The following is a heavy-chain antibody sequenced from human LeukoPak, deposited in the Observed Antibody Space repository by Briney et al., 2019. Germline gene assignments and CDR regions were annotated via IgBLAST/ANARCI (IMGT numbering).Heavy chain of an antibody. CDR2: IYYSGST. V-gene: IGHV4-39*01. J-gene: IGHJ4*02. D-gene: IGHD3-10*01. CDR1: GGSISSSSYY. CDR3: ARRITMVYTIDY. Sequence: SETLSLTCTVSGGSISSSSYYWGWIRQPPGKGLEWIGSIYYSGSTYYNPSLKSRVTISVDTSKNQFSLKLSSVTAADTAVYYCARRITMVYTIDYWGQGTLVTVSS.